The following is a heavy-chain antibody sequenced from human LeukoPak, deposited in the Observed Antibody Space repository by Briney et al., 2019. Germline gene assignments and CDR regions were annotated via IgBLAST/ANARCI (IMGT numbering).Heavy chain of an antibody. CDR1: GFTFSSYS. CDR3: ARDPSETTGGRGATSTPHGFR. D-gene: IGHD3-16*01. CDR2: ISSSSSYI. J-gene: IGHJ4*02. Sequence: GGSLRLSCAASGFTFSSYSMNWVRQAPGKGLEWVSSISSSSSYIYYADSVKGRFTISRDNAKNSLYLQMNSLRAEDTAVYYCARDPSETTGGRGATSTPHGFRWGQGTLVTVSS. V-gene: IGHV3-21*01.